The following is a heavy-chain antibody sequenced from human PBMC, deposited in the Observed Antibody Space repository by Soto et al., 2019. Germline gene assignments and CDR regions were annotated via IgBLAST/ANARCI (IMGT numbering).Heavy chain of an antibody. CDR2: ISSSSSYT. CDR3: ARAGSITVVRGVWERGFDP. D-gene: IGHD3-10*01. Sequence: PGGSLRLSCAASGFTFSDYYMSWIRQAPGKGLEWVSYISSSSSYTNYADSVKGRFTISRDNAKNSLYLQMNSLRAEDTAVYYCARAGSITVVRGVWERGFDPWGQGTLVTVSS. CDR1: GFTFSDYY. J-gene: IGHJ5*02. V-gene: IGHV3-11*06.